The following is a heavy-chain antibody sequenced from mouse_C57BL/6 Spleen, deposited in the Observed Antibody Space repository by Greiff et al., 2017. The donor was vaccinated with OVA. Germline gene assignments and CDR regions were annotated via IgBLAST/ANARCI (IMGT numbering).Heavy chain of an antibody. J-gene: IGHJ4*01. V-gene: IGHV10-1*01. D-gene: IGHD2-4*01. CDR2: IRSKSNNYAT. CDR3: VRHYDYEGAMDY. CDR1: GFSFNTYA. Sequence: EVQLVESGGGLVQPKGSLKLSCAASGFSFNTYAMNWVRQAPGKGLEWVARIRSKSNNYATYYADSVKDRFTISRDDSESMLYLQMNNLKTEDTAMYYCVRHYDYEGAMDYWGQGTSVTVSS.